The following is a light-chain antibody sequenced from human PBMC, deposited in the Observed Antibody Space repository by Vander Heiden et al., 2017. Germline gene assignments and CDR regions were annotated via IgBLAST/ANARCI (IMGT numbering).Light chain of an antibody. J-gene: IGLJ2*01. V-gene: IGLV2-14*03. CDR3: NSYTSSSTL. CDR1: SSDVGGSNY. CDR2: DVS. Sequence: QSALTQPASVSGSPGQSITISCTGTSSDVGGSNYVSWYQQHPGKAPKLMIYDVSNRPSGVSNRVSGSKSGNTAFLTISGLQAEDEADYYCNSYTSSSTLFGGGTKLTVL.